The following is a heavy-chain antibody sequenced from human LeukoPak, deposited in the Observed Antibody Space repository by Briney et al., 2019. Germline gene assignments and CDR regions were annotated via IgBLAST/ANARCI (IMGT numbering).Heavy chain of an antibody. CDR1: GFTFSSYA. CDR2: FSGSGGST. V-gene: IGHV3-23*01. D-gene: IGHD5-24*01. Sequence: GGSLRLSCAASGFTFSSYAMSWVRQAAGKGLEWVSSFSGSGGSTYYADSVKGRFTISRDNSKNTLYLQMNSLRAEDTAVYYCAKSGYNRFDYWGQGTLVTVFS. CDR3: AKSGYNRFDY. J-gene: IGHJ4*02.